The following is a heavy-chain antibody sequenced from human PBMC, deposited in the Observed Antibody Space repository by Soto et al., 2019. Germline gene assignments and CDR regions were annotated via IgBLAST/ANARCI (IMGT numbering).Heavy chain of an antibody. CDR1: GYTFSSSG. D-gene: IGHD3-16*02. Sequence: QVQLVQSGAEVRKPGASVKVSCNVTGYTFSSSGFSWVRQAPGQGLEWMGMIVPSLDTTNYAQKFQARVTITADEVTSTAYMELRSLRSEDTAVYYCARWPQPRYTADPYAVDVWGQGTRVIVSS. CDR3: ARWPQPRYTADPYAVDV. CDR2: IVPSLDTT. J-gene: IGHJ6*02. V-gene: IGHV1-69*11.